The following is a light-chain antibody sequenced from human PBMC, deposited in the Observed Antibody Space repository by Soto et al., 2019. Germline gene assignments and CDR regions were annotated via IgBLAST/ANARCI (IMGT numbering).Light chain of an antibody. CDR3: QQSGSSPPT. Sequence: IVLTQSPGTLSLSQGERATLSCRASQSVSSSYLAWYQQKPGQAPRLLIYAASNRATGIPDRFSGSGSGTDFTLTISRLEPEDFAVYYCQQSGSSPPTFGQGTKVDIK. V-gene: IGKV3-20*01. CDR2: AAS. CDR1: QSVSSSY. J-gene: IGKJ1*01.